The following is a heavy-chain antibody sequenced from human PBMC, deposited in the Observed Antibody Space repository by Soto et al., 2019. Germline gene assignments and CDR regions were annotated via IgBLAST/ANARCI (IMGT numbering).Heavy chain of an antibody. CDR1: GGTFSSYA. CDR3: ARDRAAAADYYYGMDV. CDR2: IIPIFGTA. Sequence: QVQLVQSGAEVKKPGSSVKVSCKASGGTFSSYAISWVRQAPGQGLEWMGGIIPIFGTANYAQKFQGRVTITAAESTSTAYMELSSLRYEDTAVYYCARDRAAAADYYYGMDVWGQGTTVTVSS. J-gene: IGHJ6*02. D-gene: IGHD6-25*01. V-gene: IGHV1-69*01.